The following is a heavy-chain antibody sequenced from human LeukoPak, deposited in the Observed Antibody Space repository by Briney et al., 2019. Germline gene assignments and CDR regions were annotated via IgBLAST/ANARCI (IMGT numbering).Heavy chain of an antibody. V-gene: IGHV3-33*01. D-gene: IGHD2-2*01. Sequence: WGSLRLSCAASGFIFSSYGMYWVRQAPDKGLEWVAVIWYDGNNKYYADSVKGRLTISRDNSKNTLYLQMNSLRVEDTAMYYCARDLSRGDIVGVPSALFDYWGQGTLVTVSS. CDR1: GFIFSSYG. J-gene: IGHJ4*02. CDR3: ARDLSRGDIVGVPSALFDY. CDR2: IWYDGNNK.